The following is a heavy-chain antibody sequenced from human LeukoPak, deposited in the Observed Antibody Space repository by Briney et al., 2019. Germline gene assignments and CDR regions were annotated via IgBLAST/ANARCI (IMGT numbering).Heavy chain of an antibody. CDR1: GNSLSSGDNY. CDR2: IYTSGST. CDR3: ARASYSYDVNGWVPFDY. J-gene: IGHJ4*02. V-gene: IGHV4-61*02. Sequence: SQTLSLTCTVSGNSLSSGDNYWSWIRQPAGKGLEWIGRIYTSGSTNYNPSLKSRVTISGDTSKNQFSLRLSSVTAADTAVYYCARASYSYDVNGWVPFDYWGQGTLVTVSS. D-gene: IGHD3-22*01.